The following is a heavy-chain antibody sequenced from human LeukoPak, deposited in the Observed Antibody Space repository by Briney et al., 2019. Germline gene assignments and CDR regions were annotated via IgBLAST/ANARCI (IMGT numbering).Heavy chain of an antibody. CDR2: ISSSGSTI. J-gene: IGHJ6*03. CDR1: GFTFSDYY. Sequence: PGGSLRLSCAASGFTFSDYYMSWIRQAPGKGLEWVSYISSSGSTIYYADSMKGRFTISRDNAKSSLYLQMNSLRAEDTAVYYCARVMAGYSYMDVWGKGTTVTVSS. CDR3: ARVMAGYSYMDV. V-gene: IGHV3-11*04. D-gene: IGHD3-10*01.